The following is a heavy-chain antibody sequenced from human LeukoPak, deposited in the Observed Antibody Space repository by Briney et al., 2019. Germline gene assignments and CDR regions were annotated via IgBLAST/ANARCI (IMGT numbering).Heavy chain of an antibody. CDR2: INPNSGGT. V-gene: IGHV1-2*02. CDR3: ARDGYYYDSSGYYYYYYYYMDV. J-gene: IGHJ6*03. Sequence: GASVKVSCKASGGTFSSYAISWVRQAPGQGLEWMGWINPNSGGTNYAQKFQGRVTMTRDTSISTAYMELSRLRSDDTAVYYCARDGYYYDSSGYYYYYYYYMDVWGKGTTVTISS. CDR1: GGTFSSYA. D-gene: IGHD3-22*01.